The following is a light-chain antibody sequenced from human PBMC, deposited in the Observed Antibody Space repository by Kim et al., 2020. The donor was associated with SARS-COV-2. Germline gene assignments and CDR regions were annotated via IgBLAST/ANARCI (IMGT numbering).Light chain of an antibody. Sequence: QSALTQPASVSGSPGQSITISCTGTSSDVISYNYVSWYQQHPGKAPKLMIYDVSNRPSGVSNRFSGSKSGNTASLTISGLQAEDEADYYCSSYTSSGTFDVFGGGTQLTVL. V-gene: IGLV2-14*03. CDR3: SSYTSSGTFDV. CDR1: SSDVISYNY. J-gene: IGLJ3*02. CDR2: DVS.